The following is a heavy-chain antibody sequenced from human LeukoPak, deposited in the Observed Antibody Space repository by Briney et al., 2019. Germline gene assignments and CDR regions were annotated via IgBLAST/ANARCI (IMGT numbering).Heavy chain of an antibody. CDR2: INPNSGGT. J-gene: IGHJ5*02. V-gene: IGHV1-2*02. D-gene: IGHD3-10*01. Sequence: ASVKVSCKASGYTFTGYYMHWVRQAPGQGLEWMGWINPNSGGTNYAQKFQGRATMTRDTSISTAYMELSRLRSDDTAVYYCARGRITMVRGVISPFDPWGQGTLVTVSS. CDR1: GYTFTGYY. CDR3: ARGRITMVRGVISPFDP.